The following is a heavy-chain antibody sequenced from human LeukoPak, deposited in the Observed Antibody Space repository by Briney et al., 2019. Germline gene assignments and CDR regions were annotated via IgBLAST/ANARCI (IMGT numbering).Heavy chain of an antibody. V-gene: IGHV1-69*13. CDR2: IIPIFGTA. Sequence: SVKVSCKASGYTFTSYGISWVRQAPGQGLEWMGGIIPIFGTANYAQKFQGRVTITADESTSTAYMELSSLRSEDTAVYYCARESVGYCSSTSCSTGFDPWGQGTLVTVSS. CDR1: GYTFTSYG. J-gene: IGHJ5*02. D-gene: IGHD2-2*01. CDR3: ARESVGYCSSTSCSTGFDP.